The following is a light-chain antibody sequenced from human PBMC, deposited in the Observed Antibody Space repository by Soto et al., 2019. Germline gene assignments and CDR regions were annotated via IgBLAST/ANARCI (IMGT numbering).Light chain of an antibody. Sequence: EILLTQSPSTLALSPGKRATLSCRAGQNIGGNSLAWYQQKPGQAPRLLIYGAFTRATGIPERFSGSGSGTDFNFTISRLEPEDFAVYYCQQYGTSPKTFGQGTKVDNK. CDR3: QQYGTSPKT. J-gene: IGKJ1*01. V-gene: IGKV3-20*01. CDR1: QNIGGNS. CDR2: GAF.